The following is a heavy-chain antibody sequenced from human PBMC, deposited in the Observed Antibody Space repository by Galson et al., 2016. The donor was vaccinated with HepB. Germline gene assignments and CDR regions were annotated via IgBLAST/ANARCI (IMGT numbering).Heavy chain of an antibody. J-gene: IGHJ2*01. CDR1: GFTFSSYA. Sequence: SLRLSCAASGFTFSSYAMHWVRQAPGKGLEWVSSITATSTFIHYADSVKGRFTISRDNAQNSLFLQMNSLRAEDTAVYYCAAFWPAATVWYSDLWGRGTLVTVSS. V-gene: IGHV3-21*01. CDR3: AAFWPAATVWYSDL. D-gene: IGHD6-25*01. CDR2: ITATSTFI.